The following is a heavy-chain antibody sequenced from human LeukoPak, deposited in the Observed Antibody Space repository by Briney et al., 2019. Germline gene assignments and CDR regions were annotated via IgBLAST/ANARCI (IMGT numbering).Heavy chain of an antibody. CDR3: ARGSNWGDY. CDR2: FSNSGTN. CDR1: GGSISDYY. D-gene: IGHD7-27*01. V-gene: IGHV4-59*12. Sequence: PSETLSLTCTVSGGSISDYYWSWIRQPPGKGLEWIGYFSNSGTNNCNPSLKGRVTMSVDTSKNQFSLKLSSVTAADTAVYYCARGSNWGDYWGQGTLVTVSS. J-gene: IGHJ4*02.